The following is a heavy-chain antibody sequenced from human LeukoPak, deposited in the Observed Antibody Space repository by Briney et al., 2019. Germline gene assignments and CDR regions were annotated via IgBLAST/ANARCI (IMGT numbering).Heavy chain of an antibody. CDR2: INPKTGAA. J-gene: IGHJ4*02. Sequence: ASVKVSCKASGYIFSDYYMHWVRQAPGQGLEWLGWINPKTGAADYAQQFRGRITMTRDTSINTDYMEMKRVTSDDTAVYYCARGAEAETSPLDYWGQGTLVTVSS. CDR3: ARGAEAETSPLDY. CDR1: GYIFSDYY. V-gene: IGHV1-2*02. D-gene: IGHD6-13*01.